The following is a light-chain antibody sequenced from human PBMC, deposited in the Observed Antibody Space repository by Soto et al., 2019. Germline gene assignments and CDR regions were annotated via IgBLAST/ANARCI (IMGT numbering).Light chain of an antibody. J-gene: IGKJ2*01. CDR2: GSS. CDR3: QQYGSSPPYT. Sequence: EVVLTQSPGTLSLSPGERTTLSCRASQSVSNNYFAWYQQKPGQAPRLLIFGSSDRATGIPDRFSGSGSGTDFTITIIRLEPEDFAVYYFQQYGSSPPYTFGQGTKLEIK. V-gene: IGKV3-20*01. CDR1: QSVSNNY.